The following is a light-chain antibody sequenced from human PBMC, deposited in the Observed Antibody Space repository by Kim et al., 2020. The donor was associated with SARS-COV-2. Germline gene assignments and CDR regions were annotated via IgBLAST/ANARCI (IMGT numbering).Light chain of an antibody. V-gene: IGKV3-20*01. CDR3: QSYET. CDR2: GAS. Sequence: EVVLTQSPGTLSLSPGDRATPSCRASENLSASYLAWYQQKPGQAPTLGIYGASIRAAGIPDRFSGSGCGADFTLTITRVEPEDVAVYYCQSYETFGQGTKLEI. J-gene: IGKJ2*01. CDR1: ENLSASY.